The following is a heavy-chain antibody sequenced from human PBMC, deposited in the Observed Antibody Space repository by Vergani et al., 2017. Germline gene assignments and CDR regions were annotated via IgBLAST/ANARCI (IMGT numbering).Heavy chain of an antibody. V-gene: IGHV3-21*04. CDR1: GFTFSDFS. CDR3: ARADGRYDWFDY. J-gene: IGHJ4*01. D-gene: IGHD1-20*01. Sequence: VQLVESGGGVVQPGRFLRLSCAASGFTFSDFSMSWVRQAPGKGLEWVAFIGSSGPYINYADSVKGRFIISRDNTNNSLFLQLRSLRVEDTAVYYCARADGRYDWFDYWGKRTLVTVSS. CDR2: IGSSGPYI.